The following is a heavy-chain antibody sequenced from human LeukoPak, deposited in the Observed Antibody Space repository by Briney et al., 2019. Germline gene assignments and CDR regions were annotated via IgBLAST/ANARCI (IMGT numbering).Heavy chain of an antibody. CDR3: ARQAVAGQFDY. CDR1: GGSISSHY. D-gene: IGHD6-19*01. CDR2: IYYSGST. V-gene: IGHV4-59*11. Sequence: SETLSLTCTVSGGSISSHYWSWIRQPPGKGLEWIGYIYYSGSTNYNPSLKSRVTISVDTSENQFSLKLSSVTAADTAVYYCARQAVAGQFDYWGQGTLVTVSS. J-gene: IGHJ4*02.